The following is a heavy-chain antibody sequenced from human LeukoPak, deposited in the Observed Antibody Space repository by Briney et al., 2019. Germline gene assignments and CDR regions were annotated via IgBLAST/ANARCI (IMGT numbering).Heavy chain of an antibody. CDR2: IYPGDSDT. V-gene: IGHV5-51*01. D-gene: IGHD2-15*01. Sequence: GESLKISCKGSGYSFTSYWIGWVRQMPGKGLEWMGIIYPGDSDTRYSPSFQGQVTISADKSISTAYLQWSSLKASDTAMYYCARVNRWTDYYHYGMDVWGQGTTVTVSS. CDR1: GYSFTSYW. CDR3: ARVNRWTDYYHYGMDV. J-gene: IGHJ6*02.